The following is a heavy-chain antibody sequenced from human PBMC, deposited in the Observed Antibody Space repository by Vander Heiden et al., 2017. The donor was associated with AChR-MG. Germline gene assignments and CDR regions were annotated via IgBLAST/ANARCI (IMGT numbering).Heavy chain of an antibody. V-gene: IGHV1-2*02. J-gene: IGHJ4*02. CDR3: ARLGDDSCFDY. Sequence: QVQLVQSGAEVKKPGASVKVSCKASGYTFTGYYMHWARQAPGQGLEWMGWINPNSGSTNYAQKFQGRVTMTRDTSISTAYMELSRLRSDDTAVYYCARLGDDSCFDYWGQGTLVTVSS. CDR2: INPNSGST. CDR1: GYTFTGYY. D-gene: IGHD3-16*01.